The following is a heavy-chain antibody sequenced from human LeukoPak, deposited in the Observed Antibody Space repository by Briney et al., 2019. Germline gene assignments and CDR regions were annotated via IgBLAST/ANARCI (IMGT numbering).Heavy chain of an antibody. J-gene: IGHJ4*02. V-gene: IGHV3-48*03. D-gene: IGHD5-24*01. CDR2: ISSSAGTM. Sequence: GGSLRLSCAASGFTFSTYEMNWVRQAPGKGLEWVSYISSSAGTMYYADSVTGRFTVSRDNAKNSLYLQLNSLRAEDTAVYSCVREGGYNHFDYWGQGTLVTVSS. CDR1: GFTFSTYE. CDR3: VREGGYNHFDY.